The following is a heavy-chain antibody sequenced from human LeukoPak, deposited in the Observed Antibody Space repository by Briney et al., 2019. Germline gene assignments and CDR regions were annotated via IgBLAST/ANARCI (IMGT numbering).Heavy chain of an antibody. V-gene: IGHV4-39*01. CDR3: ARRGSGSFFRYGNWFDP. Sequence: PSETLSLTCTVSGDSVNSSAYYWGWIRQPPGRGLEWIGDIYYSGSTYYNPSLKSRVTISVDTSKNQFSLKLNSVTAADTALYHCARRGSGSFFRYGNWFDPWGQGILVTVSS. CDR2: IYYSGST. J-gene: IGHJ5*02. CDR1: GDSVNSSAYY. D-gene: IGHD1-26*01.